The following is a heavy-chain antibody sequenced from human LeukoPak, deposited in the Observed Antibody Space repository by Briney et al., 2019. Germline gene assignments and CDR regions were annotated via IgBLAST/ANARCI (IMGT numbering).Heavy chain of an antibody. CDR3: ARGGGYHAFDI. V-gene: IGHV3-74*01. Sequence: PGGSLRLSCAASGFTFSSYWIYWVRQAPGKGLVYVSRINNDGSATTYADSVKGRFTIPKDKAKNTLYLQMDSLRVEDTAVYYCARGGGYHAFDIWGQGTMVTVSS. D-gene: IGHD1-1*01. CDR2: INNDGSAT. CDR1: GFTFSSYW. J-gene: IGHJ3*02.